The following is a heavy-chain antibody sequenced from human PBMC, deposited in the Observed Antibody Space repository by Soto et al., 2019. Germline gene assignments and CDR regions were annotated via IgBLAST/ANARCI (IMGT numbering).Heavy chain of an antibody. V-gene: IGHV4-31*03. Sequence: SETLSLTCTVSGGSISSGGYYWSWIRQHPGKGLEWIGYIYYSGSTYYNPSLKSRVTISVDTSKNQFSLKLSSVTAADTAVYYCARDAAPGIAAAGTGVYYGMDVWGQGTTVTVSS. CDR1: GGSISSGGYY. CDR3: ARDAAPGIAAAGTGVYYGMDV. D-gene: IGHD6-13*01. J-gene: IGHJ6*02. CDR2: IYYSGST.